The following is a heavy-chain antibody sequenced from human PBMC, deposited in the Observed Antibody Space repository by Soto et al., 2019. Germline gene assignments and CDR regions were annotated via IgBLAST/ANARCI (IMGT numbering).Heavy chain of an antibody. CDR3: ASLGWDLLCLDD. Sequence: GGSLRLSCAASGFTFSGSAMHWVRQASGKGLEWVGRIRTKPNSYATAYAASVQGRFTISRDDSKNTAYLQMNSLKSEDTAVYDCASLGWDLLCLDDWGRRTPVTVSS. V-gene: IGHV3-73*01. J-gene: IGHJ4*01. CDR1: GFTFSGSA. CDR2: IRTKPNSYAT. D-gene: IGHD1-26*01.